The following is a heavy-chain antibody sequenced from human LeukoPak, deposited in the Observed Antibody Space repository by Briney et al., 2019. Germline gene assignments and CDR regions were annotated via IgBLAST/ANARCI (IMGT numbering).Heavy chain of an antibody. CDR2: ISSSGGII. CDR3: ASPKGYSGSWYQSFDF. Sequence: PGGSLRLSCAASGFTFSDYYMSWIRQAPGRGLEWVSYISSSGGIIYYADSVKGRFTISRDNAKNSLYLQMNSLRVEDTAVYYCASPKGYSGSWYQSFDFWGQGTLVTVSS. J-gene: IGHJ4*02. D-gene: IGHD6-13*01. CDR1: GFTFSDYY. V-gene: IGHV3-11*04.